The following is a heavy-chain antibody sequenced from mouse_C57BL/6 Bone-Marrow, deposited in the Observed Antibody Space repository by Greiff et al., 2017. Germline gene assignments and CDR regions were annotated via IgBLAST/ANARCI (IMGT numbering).Heavy chain of an antibody. CDR2: ISDGGSYT. D-gene: IGHD2-2*01. Sequence: EVQGVESGGGLVKPGGSLKLSCAASGFTFSSYAMSWVRQTPEKRLEWVATISDGGSYTYYPDNVKGRFTITRDNAKNNLYLQMSHLKSEDTAMYYCAYGYDGSYYAMDYWGQGTSVTVSS. CDR1: GFTFSSYA. J-gene: IGHJ4*01. CDR3: AYGYDGSYYAMDY. V-gene: IGHV5-4*01.